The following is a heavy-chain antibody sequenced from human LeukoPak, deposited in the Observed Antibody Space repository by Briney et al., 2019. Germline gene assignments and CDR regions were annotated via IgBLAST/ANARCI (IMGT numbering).Heavy chain of an antibody. CDR1: GFTFSSYG. CDR2: IKRKTEGGTT. V-gene: IGHV3-15*01. J-gene: IGHJ4*02. CDR3: TTGRTY. Sequence: PGGSLRLSCAASGFTFSSYGMNWVRQAPGKGLEWVGRIKRKTEGGTTDYATPVRGRFTISRDDSKNTVDLQMNSLKTEDTAVYYCTTGRTYWGQGTLVTVSS.